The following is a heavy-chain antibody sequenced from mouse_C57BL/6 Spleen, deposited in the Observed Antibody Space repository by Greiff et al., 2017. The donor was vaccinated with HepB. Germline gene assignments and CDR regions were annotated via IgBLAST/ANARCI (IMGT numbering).Heavy chain of an antibody. CDR2: INPNNGGT. J-gene: IGHJ4*01. CDR3: ARSYYSNYYAMDY. Sequence: SGPELVKPGASVKIPCKASGYTFTDYNMDWVKQSHGKSLEWIGDINPNNGGTIYNQKFKGKATLTVDKSSSTAYMELRSLTSEDTAVYYCARSYYSNYYAMDYWGQGTSVTVSS. V-gene: IGHV1-18*01. D-gene: IGHD2-5*01. CDR1: GYTFTDYN.